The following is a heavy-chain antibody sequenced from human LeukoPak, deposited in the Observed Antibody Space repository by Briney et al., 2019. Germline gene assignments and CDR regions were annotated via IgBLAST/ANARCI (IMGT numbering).Heavy chain of an antibody. Sequence: GGSLRLSCAASGFTFSSYAMSWVRQAPGKGLEWVSAISGSGGSTYYADSVKGRFTISRDNSKNTLYLQMNSLRAEDTAVYYCAKVPSYYYDSSGFWDYWGQGTLATVSS. CDR3: AKVPSYYYDSSGFWDY. CDR2: ISGSGGST. V-gene: IGHV3-23*01. CDR1: GFTFSSYA. D-gene: IGHD3-22*01. J-gene: IGHJ4*02.